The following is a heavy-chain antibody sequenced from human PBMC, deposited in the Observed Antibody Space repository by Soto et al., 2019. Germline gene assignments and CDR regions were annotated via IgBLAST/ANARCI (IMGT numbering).Heavy chain of an antibody. CDR1: GGTFSSLT. Sequence: QVQLVQSGPELKKPGSSVKVSCKASGGTFSSLTLSWVRQAPGQGPEWMGRIIPFLDITNYAQKFQGRVTISADKSTNASCMELSGLRSDDTAIYSWAGPIVGFTIWGQGTLVTVSS. CDR3: AGPIVGFTI. CDR2: IIPFLDIT. J-gene: IGHJ4*02. D-gene: IGHD1-26*01. V-gene: IGHV1-69*02.